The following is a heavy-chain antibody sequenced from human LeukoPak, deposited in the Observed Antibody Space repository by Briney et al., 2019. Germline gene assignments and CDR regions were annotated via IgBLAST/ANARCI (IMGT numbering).Heavy chain of an antibody. CDR1: GYNFTSYW. CDR2: IYPGDSDT. J-gene: IGHJ4*02. CDR3: ARAIRFLEWF. D-gene: IGHD3-3*01. V-gene: IGHV5-51*01. Sequence: GESLKISCKGSGYNFTSYWIGWERQMPRKGLEWMGIIYPGDSDTRYSPSFQGQVTISADKSISTAYLQWSSLKASDTAIYYCARAIRFLEWFWGQGTLVTVSS.